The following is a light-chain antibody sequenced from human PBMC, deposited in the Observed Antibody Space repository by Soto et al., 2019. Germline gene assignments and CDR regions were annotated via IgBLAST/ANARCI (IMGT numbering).Light chain of an antibody. V-gene: IGLV1-44*01. CDR3: AAWDDGLNALV. CDR1: SSNIGSNT. Sequence: QSVLTQPPSASGTPGQTVIISCSGSSSNIGSNTVNWYQQLPGTAPKLLIFSNSQRPSGVPDRFSGSRSGTSASLPITGVQSEDEAHYYCAAWDDGLNALVFGGGT. CDR2: SNS. J-gene: IGLJ2*01.